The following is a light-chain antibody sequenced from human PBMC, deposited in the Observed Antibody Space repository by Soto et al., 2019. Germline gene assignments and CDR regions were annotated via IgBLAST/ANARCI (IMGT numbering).Light chain of an antibody. CDR3: QQYNNWPRT. CDR2: GAS. V-gene: IGKV3-15*01. J-gene: IGKJ1*01. Sequence: EIVMTQSPATLSLSPGERATLSCRASQSVSSNLAWYQQKPGQAPRLLIYGASTRATGIPARFSGSGSGTEFTLNISRLQSEDFAVYYCQQYNNWPRTFGQGTKVEIK. CDR1: QSVSSN.